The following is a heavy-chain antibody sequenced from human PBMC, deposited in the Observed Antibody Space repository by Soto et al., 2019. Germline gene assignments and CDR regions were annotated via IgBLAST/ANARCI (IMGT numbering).Heavy chain of an antibody. J-gene: IGHJ4*01. D-gene: IGHD3-10*01. V-gene: IGHV1-18*01. Sequence: QVQLVQSGAEVKNPGASVKVSCKASGYTFTSYGISWVRQAPGHGLAWMGWISAYNGNTNSAEKLQGRGTRTTDPTTSKAYLERKSLRSDVTAVYYCARGEVFVGYWGHGTLVTVT. CDR3: ARGEVFVGY. CDR1: GYTFTSYG. CDR2: ISAYNGNT.